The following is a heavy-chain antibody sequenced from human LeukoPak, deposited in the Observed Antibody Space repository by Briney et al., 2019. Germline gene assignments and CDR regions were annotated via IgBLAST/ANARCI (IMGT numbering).Heavy chain of an antibody. V-gene: IGHV4-61*01. J-gene: IGHJ4*02. CDR3: ARGGYSGSYLIDDYFDY. CDR1: GGSISSSSYY. CDR2: IYYSGST. Sequence: SETLSLTCTVSGGSISSSSYYWSWIRQPPGKGLEWIGYIYYSGSTNYNPSLKSRVTISVDTSKNQFSLKLSSVTAADTAVYYCARGGYSGSYLIDDYFDYWGQGTLVTVSS. D-gene: IGHD1-26*01.